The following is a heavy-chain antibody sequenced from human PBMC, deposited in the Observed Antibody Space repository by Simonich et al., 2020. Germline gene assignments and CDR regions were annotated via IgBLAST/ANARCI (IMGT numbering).Heavy chain of an antibody. CDR2: IYHSGST. Sequence: QVQLQESGPGLVKPSETLSLTCAVSGYSISSGYYWGWIRQPPGKGLEWIGSIYHSGSTYDNPSIKSRVTISVDTSKNQFSLKRSSVTAADTAVYYCARVGYSNYYYYGMDVWGQGTTVTVSS. J-gene: IGHJ6*02. V-gene: IGHV4-38-2*01. CDR1: GYSISSGYY. D-gene: IGHD6-13*01. CDR3: ARVGYSNYYYYGMDV.